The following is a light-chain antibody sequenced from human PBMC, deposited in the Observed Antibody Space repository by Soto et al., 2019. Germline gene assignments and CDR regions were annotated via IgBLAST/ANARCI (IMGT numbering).Light chain of an antibody. Sequence: QSALTQPASVSGSPGQSITISCTGTSSDIGAYSYASWYQQHPGKAPKLMIYEVNNRPSGISDRFSGSKSGNTASLTISGLQAEDEADYYCISYTSTSTLVFGTGTKVTVL. CDR1: SSDIGAYSY. V-gene: IGLV2-14*01. CDR3: ISYTSTSTLV. J-gene: IGLJ1*01. CDR2: EVN.